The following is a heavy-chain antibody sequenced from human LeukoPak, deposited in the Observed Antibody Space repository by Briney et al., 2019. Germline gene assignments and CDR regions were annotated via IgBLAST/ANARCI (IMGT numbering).Heavy chain of an antibody. Sequence: SETLSLTCGVSGGSISTTNWWTWVRQPPGEGLEWIGEVHLSGRTHYNPSLESRVTMSVDMPENHISLRLTSVTAADTAVYYCAREGGPYRPLDYSGQGTLVTVSS. CDR1: GGSISTTNW. V-gene: IGHV4-4*02. J-gene: IGHJ4*02. CDR2: VHLSGRT. CDR3: AREGGPYRPLDY.